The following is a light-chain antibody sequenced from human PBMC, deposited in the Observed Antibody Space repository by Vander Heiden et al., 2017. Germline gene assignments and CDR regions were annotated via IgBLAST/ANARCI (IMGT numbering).Light chain of an antibody. Sequence: ENELTQSPATLYVSEGERATLSCRASQSVSRYLVWYQQKPDQPPRLLIYVASMVATGIPAMFSGSWSWTVFTLTISSLEPEYFAIYYCQQGYNWPTFGQGTRLEIK. J-gene: IGKJ5*01. CDR2: VAS. CDR1: QSVSRY. V-gene: IGKV3-11*01. CDR3: QQGYNWPT.